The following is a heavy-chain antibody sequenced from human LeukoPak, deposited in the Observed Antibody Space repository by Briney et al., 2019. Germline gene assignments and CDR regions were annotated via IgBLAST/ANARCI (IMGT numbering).Heavy chain of an antibody. J-gene: IGHJ4*02. CDR2: ISGSSTDI. CDR1: GFTFSSYS. CDR3: ARRGYHDSSGYDY. D-gene: IGHD3-22*01. Sequence: GGSLRLSCAASGFTFSSYSMNWVRQAPGKGLEWVSSISGSSTDIYYVDSVKGRFTISRDNAKNSVFLQINNLRAEDTAIYYCARRGYHDSSGYDYWGQGTLVTVSS. V-gene: IGHV3-21*06.